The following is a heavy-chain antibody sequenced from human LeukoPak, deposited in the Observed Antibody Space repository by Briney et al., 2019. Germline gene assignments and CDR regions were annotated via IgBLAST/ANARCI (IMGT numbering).Heavy chain of an antibody. V-gene: IGHV3-23*01. Sequence: PGGSLRLSCAAPGFTFSSHGMSWVRQALGKGLEWISHISDIGDATYYADSVKGRFTISRDNSKNTVYLQKNTLRAEDTAVYYCTLYSYWGQGTLVTVSS. CDR3: TLYSY. D-gene: IGHD2-21*01. CDR1: GFTFSSHG. CDR2: ISDIGDAT. J-gene: IGHJ4*02.